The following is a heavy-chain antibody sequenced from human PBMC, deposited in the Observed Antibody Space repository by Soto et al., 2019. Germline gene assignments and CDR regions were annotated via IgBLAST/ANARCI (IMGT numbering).Heavy chain of an antibody. CDR1: GDSTSRGGYY. J-gene: IGHJ3*02. CDR3: ARGAADYGDAFDI. CDR2: IYWGGNT. Sequence: QVRLQESGPGRVKPSQTLSLTCRVSGDSTSRGGYYWSWIRQHPGKGLEWIGYIYWGGNTYFNPSLKSRVSISLGTSSNQFSLNLTSVTAADTAVYYCARGAADYGDAFDIWGHGKTVTVSS. V-gene: IGHV4-31*03. D-gene: IGHD4-17*01.